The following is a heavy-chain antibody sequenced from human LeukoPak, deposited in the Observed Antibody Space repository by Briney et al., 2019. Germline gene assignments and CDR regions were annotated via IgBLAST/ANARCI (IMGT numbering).Heavy chain of an antibody. CDR3: AFSYGSGSYCRF. V-gene: IGHV3-23*01. CDR2: ISGSGGST. CDR1: GFTFSSYA. D-gene: IGHD3-10*01. J-gene: IGHJ4*02. Sequence: GGSLRLSCAASGFTFSSYAMSWVRQAPAKGLEWVSAISGSGGSTYYADSVKGRFTISRDNSKNTLYLQMNSLRAEDTAVYYCAFSYGSGSYCRFWGQGTLVTVSS.